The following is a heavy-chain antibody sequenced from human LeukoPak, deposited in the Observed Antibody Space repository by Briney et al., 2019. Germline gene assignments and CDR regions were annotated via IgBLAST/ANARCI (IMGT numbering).Heavy chain of an antibody. V-gene: IGHV1-2*02. CDR3: AIMTTVTRDWFDP. Sequence: ASVKVSCKSSGYTFAAFHIHWVRQAPGQGLEWMGWINPKSGGTNYAQTFQGRVTVTRDTSITTAYMELSRLRSDDTAVYYCAIMTTVTRDWFDPWGQGTLVTVSS. CDR2: INPKSGGT. CDR1: GYTFAAFH. J-gene: IGHJ5*02. D-gene: IGHD4-17*01.